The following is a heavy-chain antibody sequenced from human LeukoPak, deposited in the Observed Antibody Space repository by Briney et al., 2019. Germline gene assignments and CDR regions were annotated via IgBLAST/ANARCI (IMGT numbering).Heavy chain of an antibody. J-gene: IGHJ5*02. Sequence: SETLSLTCTVSGGSISSYYWSWIRQPPGKGLEWIGYIYYSGSTNYNPSLKSRVTISVDTSKNQFSLKLSSVTAADTAVYYCVGTLMGLWFGEFKFDPWGQGTLVTVSS. CDR1: GGSISSYY. V-gene: IGHV4-59*01. CDR3: VGTLMGLWFGEFKFDP. CDR2: IYYSGST. D-gene: IGHD3-10*01.